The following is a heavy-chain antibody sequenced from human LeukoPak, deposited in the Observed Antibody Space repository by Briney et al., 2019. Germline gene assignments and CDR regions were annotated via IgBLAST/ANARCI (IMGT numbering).Heavy chain of an antibody. CDR2: IYPGDSDT. CDR3: ARRMYYYDSSGYKRADAFDI. V-gene: IGHV5-51*01. J-gene: IGHJ3*02. CDR1: GYSFTSYW. Sequence: GESLKISCKGSGYSFTSYWIGWVRQMPGKGLEWMGIIYPGDSDTRYSPSFQGQVTISADKSISTAYLQWSSLKASDTAMYYCARRMYYYDSSGYKRADAFDIWGQGTMVTVSS. D-gene: IGHD3-22*01.